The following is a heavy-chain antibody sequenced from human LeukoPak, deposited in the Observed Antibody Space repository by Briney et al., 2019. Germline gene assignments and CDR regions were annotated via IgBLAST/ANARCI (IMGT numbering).Heavy chain of an antibody. J-gene: IGHJ5*02. CDR2: DYQTGRT. CDR3: AMGHDQLLLHNWLDP. D-gene: IGHD2-2*01. V-gene: IGHV4-59*11. CDR1: GGSLGVHY. Sequence: SETLSLTCTLSGGSLGVHYWSWIRQPPGKQLEWIGYDYQTGRTNYNPSLRSRVTMSVDAPKHRISLDLTSVTAADTAVYYCAMGHDQLLLHNWLDPWGQGIPVIVSS.